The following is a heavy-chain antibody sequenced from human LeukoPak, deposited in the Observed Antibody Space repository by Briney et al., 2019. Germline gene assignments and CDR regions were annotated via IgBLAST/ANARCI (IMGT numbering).Heavy chain of an antibody. D-gene: IGHD3-16*01. CDR3: ARSPWGRFDP. Sequence: GGSLRLSCVASGFSFSTSGMHWVRQSPGKGLDWVSFIRNDGNKKNYAESVKGRFTISRDNSRNTLYLQMDSLSAEDTAVYYCARSPWGRFDPWGQGTLVTVSS. J-gene: IGHJ5*02. CDR2: IRNDGNKK. V-gene: IGHV3-30*02. CDR1: GFSFSTSG.